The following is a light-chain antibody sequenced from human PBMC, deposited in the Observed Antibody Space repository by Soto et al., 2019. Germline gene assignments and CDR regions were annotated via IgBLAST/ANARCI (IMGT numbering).Light chain of an antibody. CDR2: WAS. Sequence: DIVMTQSPDSLAVSLGERATINCKSIHSLSYSSNNRNHLAWYQQKPGQPPRLLIYWASTRESGVPDRFSGSGSGTDFTLTISSLQAEDVAVYYCQQYYTIPWTFGQGTKVDIK. CDR3: QQYYTIPWT. J-gene: IGKJ1*01. CDR1: HSLSYSSNNRNH. V-gene: IGKV4-1*01.